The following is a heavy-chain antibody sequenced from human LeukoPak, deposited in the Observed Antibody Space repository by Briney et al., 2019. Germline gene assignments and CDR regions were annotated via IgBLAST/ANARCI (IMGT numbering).Heavy chain of an antibody. J-gene: IGHJ6*03. Sequence: TETLSLTCTVSGGSISSSSYYWGWIRQPPGKGLEWIGSIYYSGSTYYNPSLKSRVTISVDTSKNQFSLNLSSVTAADTAVYYCARVSVGGLRDSYYYMDVWGKGTTVTVSS. D-gene: IGHD2-15*01. CDR3: ARVSVGGLRDSYYYMDV. V-gene: IGHV4-39*07. CDR2: IYYSGST. CDR1: GGSISSSSYY.